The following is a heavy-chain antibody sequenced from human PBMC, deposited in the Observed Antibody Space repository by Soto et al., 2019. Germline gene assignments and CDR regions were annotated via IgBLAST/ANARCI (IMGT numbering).Heavy chain of an antibody. V-gene: IGHV3-33*01. Sequence: QVQLVESGGGVVQPGRSLRLSCAASGFTFSSYGMHWVRQAPGKGLEWVAVIWYDGSNKYYADSVKGRFTISRDNSKNTLYLQMNSLRAEDTAVYYCARDAIWGRDDNWFDPWGQGTLVTVSS. CDR2: IWYDGSNK. D-gene: IGHD7-27*01. J-gene: IGHJ5*02. CDR3: ARDAIWGRDDNWFDP. CDR1: GFTFSSYG.